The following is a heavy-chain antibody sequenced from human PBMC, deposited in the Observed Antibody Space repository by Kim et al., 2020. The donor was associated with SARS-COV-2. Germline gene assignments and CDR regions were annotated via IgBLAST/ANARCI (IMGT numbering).Heavy chain of an antibody. D-gene: IGHD3-9*01. CDR2: INTNTGNP. Sequence: ASVKVSCKASGYTFTSYAMNWVRQAPGQGLEWMGWINTNTGNPTYAQGFTGRFVFSLDTSVSTAYLQISSVKAEDTAVYYCARLPGLTDYDILTGYYLPYYYYYGMDVWGQGTTVTVSS. CDR3: ARLPGLTDYDILTGYYLPYYYYYGMDV. CDR1: GYTFTSYA. J-gene: IGHJ6*02. V-gene: IGHV7-4-1*02.